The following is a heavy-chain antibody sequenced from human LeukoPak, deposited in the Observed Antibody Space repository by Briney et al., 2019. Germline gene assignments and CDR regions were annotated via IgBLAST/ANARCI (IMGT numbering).Heavy chain of an antibody. J-gene: IGHJ6*02. Sequence: GGSLRLSCAASGFTFSNSWMDWVRQAPGKGLEWVANINQEGTEKNYVDSVKGRFTISRDDAKNSVYLQMNRLRDEDTAVYYCARDPEGDDYDMDVWGQGTTVTVSS. CDR2: INQEGTEK. D-gene: IGHD3-16*01. CDR3: ARDPEGDDYDMDV. V-gene: IGHV3-7*04. CDR1: GFTFSNSW.